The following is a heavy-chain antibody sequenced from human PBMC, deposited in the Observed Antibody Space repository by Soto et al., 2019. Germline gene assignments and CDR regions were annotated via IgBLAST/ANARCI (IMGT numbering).Heavy chain of an antibody. CDR2: IYYSGST. J-gene: IGHJ5*02. Sequence: PSETLSLTCSVSGGSISSSSYYWGWIRQPPGKGLEWIGSIYYSGSTYYNPSLKSRVTISVDTSKNQFSLKLSSVTAADTAVYYCARVPYSNYVWWFDPWGQGTLVTVSS. D-gene: IGHD4-4*01. CDR3: ARVPYSNYVWWFDP. CDR1: GGSISSSSYY. V-gene: IGHV4-39*01.